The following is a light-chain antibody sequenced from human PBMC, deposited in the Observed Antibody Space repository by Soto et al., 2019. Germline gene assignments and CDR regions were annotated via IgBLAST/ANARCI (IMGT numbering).Light chain of an antibody. Sequence: QSVLTQPPSVSGAPGQTVTISCTGSSANIGANYDVHWYQQRPGTAPKLLIFGNNNRPSGVPDRFSGSKSGTPASLAITGLQAEDEGDYYCQSYVNTLSARYVFXTGTKLTVL. J-gene: IGLJ1*01. CDR1: SANIGANYD. V-gene: IGLV1-40*01. CDR2: GNN. CDR3: QSYVNTLSARYV.